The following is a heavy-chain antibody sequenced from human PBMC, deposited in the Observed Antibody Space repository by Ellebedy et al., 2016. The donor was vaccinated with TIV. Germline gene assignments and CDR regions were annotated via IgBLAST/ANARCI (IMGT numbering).Heavy chain of an antibody. V-gene: IGHV4-61*01. CDR2: SYYIGTT. D-gene: IGHD1-26*01. CDR3: AGGSYTPYGMDV. CDR1: GGSVSSGSHY. Sequence: SETLSLTCTVSGGSVSSGSHYWNWIRQPPGKGLEWIGYSYYIGTTNYNPSLKIRVTISEDMSKNQFSLRLSSVTAADTAVYYCAGGSYTPYGMDVWGRGTTVIVSS. J-gene: IGHJ6*02.